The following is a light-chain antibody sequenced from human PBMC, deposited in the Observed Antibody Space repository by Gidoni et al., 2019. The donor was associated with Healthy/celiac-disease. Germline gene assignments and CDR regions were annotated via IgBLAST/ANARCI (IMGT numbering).Light chain of an antibody. J-gene: IGLJ3*02. Sequence: VLTQPSSLSASPGASASLTCTLRSGINVGTYRIYRYQQKPGSPPQYLLRYKSDSDKQQGSGVPSRFSGSKDASANAGILLISGLQSEDEADYYCMIWHSSAWVFGGGTKLTVL. CDR1: SGINVGTYR. V-gene: IGLV5-45*02. CDR3: MIWHSSAWV. CDR2: YKSDSDK.